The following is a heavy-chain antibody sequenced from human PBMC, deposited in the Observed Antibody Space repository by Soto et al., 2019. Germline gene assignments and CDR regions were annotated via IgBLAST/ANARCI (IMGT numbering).Heavy chain of an antibody. D-gene: IGHD3-3*01. CDR2: IWYDGSNK. V-gene: IGHV3-33*01. Sequence: HPGGSLRLSCAASGFTFSSYGMHWVRQAPGKGLEWVAVIWYDGSNKYYADSVKGRFTISRDNSKNTLYLQMNSLRAEDTAVYYCARSVFGVVIIPTFNYYMDVWGKGTTVTVSS. J-gene: IGHJ6*03. CDR3: ARSVFGVVIIPTFNYYMDV. CDR1: GFTFSSYG.